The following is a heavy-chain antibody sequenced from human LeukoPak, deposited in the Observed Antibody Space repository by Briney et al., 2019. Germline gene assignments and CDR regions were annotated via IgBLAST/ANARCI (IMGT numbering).Heavy chain of an antibody. Sequence: GGSLRLSCAASGFTFSSYGMHWVRQAPGKGLEWVAVIWYGGSNKYYADSVKGRFTISRDNSKNTLYLQMNSLRAEDTAVYYCAKDQRSYDSSGLGYFDYWGQGTLVTVSS. CDR3: AKDQRSYDSSGLGYFDY. V-gene: IGHV3-30*02. D-gene: IGHD3-22*01. CDR2: IWYGGSNK. CDR1: GFTFSSYG. J-gene: IGHJ4*02.